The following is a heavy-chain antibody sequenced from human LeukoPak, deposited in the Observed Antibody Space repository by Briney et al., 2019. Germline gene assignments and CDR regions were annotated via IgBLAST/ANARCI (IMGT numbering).Heavy chain of an antibody. CDR1: GGSISSSSYY. CDR2: IYYSGST. D-gene: IGHD2-15*01. V-gene: IGHV4-39*01. CDR3: ARHGLGYCSGGSCYSEHANFDY. Sequence: SETLSLTCTVSGGSISSSSYYWGWIRQPPGKGLEWIGSIYYSGSTYYNPSLKSRVTISVDTSKNQFSLKLSSVTAADTAVYYCARHGLGYCSGGSCYSEHANFDYWGQGTLVTVSS. J-gene: IGHJ4*02.